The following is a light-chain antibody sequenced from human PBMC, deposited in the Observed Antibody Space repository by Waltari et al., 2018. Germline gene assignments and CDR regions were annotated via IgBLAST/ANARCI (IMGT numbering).Light chain of an antibody. V-gene: IGKV1-5*03. J-gene: IGKJ4*02. CDR2: KAS. CDR3: QEYDSLPVT. CDR1: QSVKNN. Sequence: DIQMTQSPSTLSASVGDRVTITRRASQSVKNNLAWYQQKAGKAPKVVIHKASRLEGGVPSMFSVSGYGTEFTLTISSLQPDELATYYCQEYDSLPVTFGGGTKVEIK.